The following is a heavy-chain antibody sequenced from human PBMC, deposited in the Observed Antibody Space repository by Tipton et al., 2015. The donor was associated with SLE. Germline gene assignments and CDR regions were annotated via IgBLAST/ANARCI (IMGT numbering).Heavy chain of an antibody. D-gene: IGHD6-19*01. Sequence: LRLSCAVSGYSISSGRYWGWIRQPPGKGLEWIGSVYHGGTTYYNPSLKSRVTISVDTSKNKFFLNMTSVTAADTAVYYCARDLGQWLVRNDAFDVWGQGRMVSVSS. J-gene: IGHJ3*01. CDR3: ARDLGQWLVRNDAFDV. V-gene: IGHV4-38-2*02. CDR2: VYHGGTT. CDR1: GYSISSGRY.